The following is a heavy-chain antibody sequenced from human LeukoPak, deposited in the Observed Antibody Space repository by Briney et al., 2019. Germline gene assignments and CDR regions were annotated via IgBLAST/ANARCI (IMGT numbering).Heavy chain of an antibody. J-gene: IGHJ3*01. Sequence: GGSLRLSCAASGFAVSNKFMYWVRQAPGKGLEWVSVIRVGDVTHYADSVKGRFTTSRDTSKNTVYLQMESLRVEDTAVYYCVREDNGGATDDGFDVWGHGTVVIVSS. CDR2: IRVGDVT. V-gene: IGHV3-53*01. CDR1: GFAVSNKF. D-gene: IGHD3-16*01. CDR3: VREDNGGATDDGFDV.